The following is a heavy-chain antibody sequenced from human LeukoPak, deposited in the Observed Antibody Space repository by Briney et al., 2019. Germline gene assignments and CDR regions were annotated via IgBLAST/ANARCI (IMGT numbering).Heavy chain of an antibody. CDR2: IYPRGST. J-gene: IGHJ4*02. CDR3: ARFSPRAMGDYLDF. V-gene: IGHV4-30-2*01. CDR1: GGSISSGSYY. Sequence: SEILSLTCAVSGGSISSGSYYWSWIRQPPGKGLEWIGYIYPRGSTYYDPSLKSRVILSLDKSANQFSLNLSSVTAADTAVYYCARFSPRAMGDYLDFWGQGTLVTVSS. D-gene: IGHD3-16*01.